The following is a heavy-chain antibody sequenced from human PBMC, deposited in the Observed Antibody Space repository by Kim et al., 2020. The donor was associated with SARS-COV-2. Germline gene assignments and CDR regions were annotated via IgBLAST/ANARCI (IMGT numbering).Heavy chain of an antibody. J-gene: IGHJ4*02. V-gene: IGHV1-18*01. CDR3: ARKSGYEGGDY. Sequence: TNSAQKLQGRVTMTTDTSTSTAYMELRSLRSDDTAVYYCARKSGYEGGDYWGQGTLVTISS. CDR2: T. D-gene: IGHD5-12*01.